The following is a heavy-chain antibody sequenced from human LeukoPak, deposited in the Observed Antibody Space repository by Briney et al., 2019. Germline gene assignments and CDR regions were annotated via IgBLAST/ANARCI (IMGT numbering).Heavy chain of an antibody. J-gene: IGHJ4*02. Sequence: ASVKVSCKASGYTFTSYYMHWVRQAPGQGLEWMGIINPSGGSTSYAQKFQGRVTMTRDTSTSTVYMELSSLRSEDTAVYYCARGLGTMIVVVIPHFDYWGQGTLVTVSS. CDR2: INPSGGST. CDR1: GYTFTSYY. D-gene: IGHD3-22*01. CDR3: ARGLGTMIVVVIPHFDY. V-gene: IGHV1-46*01.